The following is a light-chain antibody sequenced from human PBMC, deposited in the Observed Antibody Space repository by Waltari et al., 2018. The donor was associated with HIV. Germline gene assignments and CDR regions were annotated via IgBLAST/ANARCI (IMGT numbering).Light chain of an antibody. CDR2: NDN. CDR3: SSWDDRLNGQGV. J-gene: IGLJ3*02. Sequence: QSVLTQPPSASGTPGQRVTISCSGTRSNIGSNTVNWYQLLPGTAPKLLIYNDNERPSGVPVRFSVSRSCASASLAISGLQPEDEADYYCSSWDDRLNGQGVFGGGTKLTVL. CDR1: RSNIGSNT. V-gene: IGLV1-44*01.